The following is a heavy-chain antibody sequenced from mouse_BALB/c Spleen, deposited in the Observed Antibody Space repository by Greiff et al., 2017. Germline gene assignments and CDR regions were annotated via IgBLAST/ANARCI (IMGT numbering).Heavy chain of an antibody. D-gene: IGHD1-1*01. J-gene: IGHJ2*01. CDR3: ARHYYGSSDY. CDR2: IDPANGNT. CDR1: GFNIKDTY. Sequence: EVKVVESGAELVKPGASVKLSCTASGFNIKDTYMHWVKQRPEQGLEWIGRIDPANGNTKYDPKFQGKATITADTSSNTAYLQLSSLTSEDTAVYYCARHYYGSSDYWGQGTTLTVSS. V-gene: IGHV14-3*02.